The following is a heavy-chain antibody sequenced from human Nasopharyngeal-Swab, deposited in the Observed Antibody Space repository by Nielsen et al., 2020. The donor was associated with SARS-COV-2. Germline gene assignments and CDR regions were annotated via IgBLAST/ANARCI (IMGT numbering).Heavy chain of an antibody. Sequence: GGSLRLSCAASGFTFSTYEMNWVRQAPGKGLEWVANIKQDGSEKYYVDSVKGRFTISRDNAKNSLYLQMNSLRAEDTAVYYCARDPGFGYYYDSSGYYDYWGQGTLVTVSS. CDR3: ARDPGFGYYYDSSGYYDY. J-gene: IGHJ4*02. CDR2: IKQDGSEK. D-gene: IGHD3-22*01. CDR1: GFTFSTYE. V-gene: IGHV3-7*01.